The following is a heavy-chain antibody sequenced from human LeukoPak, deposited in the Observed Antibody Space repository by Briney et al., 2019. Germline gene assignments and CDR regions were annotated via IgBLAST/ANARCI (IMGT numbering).Heavy chain of an antibody. D-gene: IGHD1-26*01. V-gene: IGHV3-23*01. CDR1: GFTFGSYA. CDR2: ISGSGGST. CDR3: AKGLVEWELSTGIDY. Sequence: PGGSLRLSCAASGFTFGSYAMSWVRQAPGKGLEWVSAISGSGGSTYYADSVKGRFTISRDNSKDTLYLQMNSLRAEDTAVYYCAKGLVEWELSTGIDYWGQGTLVTVSS. J-gene: IGHJ4*02.